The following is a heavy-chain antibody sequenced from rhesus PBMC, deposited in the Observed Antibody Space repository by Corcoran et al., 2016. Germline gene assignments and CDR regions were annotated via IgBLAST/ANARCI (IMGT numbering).Heavy chain of an antibody. CDR3: AAAGGVWH. CDR1: GYTFTDYY. V-gene: IGHV1-111*02. Sequence: EVQLVQSGAEIKKPGASVKISCKASGYTFTDYYLHWVRQAPGKGLEWMGRVEPEDGEAIHAQKFQHRITITADTSTDTAYMELSSLRSEDTAVYYCAAAGGVWHWGQGVLVTVSS. D-gene: IGHD2-39*02. J-gene: IGHJ4*01. CDR2: VEPEDGEA.